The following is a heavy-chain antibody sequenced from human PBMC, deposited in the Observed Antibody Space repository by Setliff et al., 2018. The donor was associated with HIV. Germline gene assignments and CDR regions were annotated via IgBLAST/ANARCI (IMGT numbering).Heavy chain of an antibody. D-gene: IGHD4-17*01. V-gene: IGHV4-38-2*01. J-gene: IGHJ4*02. CDR3: ASFFVTTVTNQDY. CDR2: LSPSGTT. Sequence: PSETLSLTCGVSGYSLTSGYYWGWIRQPPGKGLEWIGELSPSGTTRSNPSLQSRVTISLDTSNNQFSLKLTSVTAADTAMYYCASFFVTTVTNQDYWGQGTPVTVSS. CDR1: GYSLTSGYY.